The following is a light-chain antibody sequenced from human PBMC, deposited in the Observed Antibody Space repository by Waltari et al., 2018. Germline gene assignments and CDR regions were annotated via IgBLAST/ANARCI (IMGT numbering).Light chain of an antibody. J-gene: IGKJ1*01. CDR2: VAF. Sequence: DIQMTQSPSSLSASVGDKVTITCHPSQGINSWLAWYQLKPGKATKPLIYVAFRLQSGVPSRFSGGGYGTDYPLTISRLHPEDFANYYCQQFDDLQWTFGQGTKVEIK. V-gene: IGKV1D-16*01. CDR1: QGINSW. CDR3: QQFDDLQWT.